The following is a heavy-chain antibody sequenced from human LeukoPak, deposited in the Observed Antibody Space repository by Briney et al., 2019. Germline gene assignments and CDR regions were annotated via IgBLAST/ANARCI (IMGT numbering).Heavy chain of an antibody. CDR1: GGSFSGYY. J-gene: IGHJ4*02. Sequence: SETLSLTCAVYGGSFSGYYWSWIRQPPGKGLEWIGEINHSGSTNYNPSLKSRVTISVDTSKNQFSLKLSSVTAADTAVYYCARVSRDYYDSSGYYSSGLLYFDYWGQGTLVTVPS. V-gene: IGHV4-34*01. CDR3: ARVSRDYYDSSGYYSSGLLYFDY. CDR2: INHSGST. D-gene: IGHD3-22*01.